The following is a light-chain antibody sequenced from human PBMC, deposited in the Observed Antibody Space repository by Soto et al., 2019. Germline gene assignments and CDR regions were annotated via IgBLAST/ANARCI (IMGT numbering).Light chain of an antibody. Sequence: EIVLTQSPGTLSLSPGERATLSCRASQSLSSSQLAWYQQKPGQAPRLLIYDASNRATGIPARFSGSGSGTDFTLTISSLEPEDFAVYYCQQRSNWTWTFGQGTRLEIK. V-gene: IGKV3D-20*02. J-gene: IGKJ5*01. CDR3: QQRSNWTWT. CDR1: QSLSSSQ. CDR2: DAS.